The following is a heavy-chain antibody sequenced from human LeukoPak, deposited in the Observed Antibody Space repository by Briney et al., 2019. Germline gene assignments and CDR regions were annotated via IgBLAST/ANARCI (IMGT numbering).Heavy chain of an antibody. CDR1: GFTFDDYA. D-gene: IGHD3-22*01. J-gene: IGHJ4*02. CDR2: ISWNSGSI. CDR3: AKDPGPDYDSNAGYFDY. V-gene: IGHV3-9*01. Sequence: GRSLRLSCAASGFTFDDYAMHWVRQAPGKGLEWVSGISWNSGSIGYADSVKGRFTISRDNAKNSLYLQMNSLRAEDTALYYCAKDPGPDYDSNAGYFDYWGQGTLVTVSS.